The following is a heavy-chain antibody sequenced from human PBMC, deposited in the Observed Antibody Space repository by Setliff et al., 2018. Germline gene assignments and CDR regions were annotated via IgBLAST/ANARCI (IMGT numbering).Heavy chain of an antibody. J-gene: IGHJ6*03. CDR2: TIPMFGST. Sequence: SVKVSCKASGYTLTNYYMHWVRQAPGQGLEWMGGTIPMFGSTKYAQKFQERVTIIKDESTSTAYMEVSSLRTEDTAVYYCAREGVDTRSSTDYRYYMDVWGKGTTVTVSS. CDR3: AREGVDTRSSTDYRYYMDV. CDR1: GYTLTNYY. D-gene: IGHD5-18*01. V-gene: IGHV1-69*05.